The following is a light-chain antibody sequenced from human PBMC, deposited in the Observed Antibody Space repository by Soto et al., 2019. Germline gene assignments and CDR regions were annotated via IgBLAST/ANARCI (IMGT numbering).Light chain of an antibody. J-gene: IGLJ2*01. V-gene: IGLV1-40*01. CDR1: SSNIGAGYD. CDR3: QSYDSSLSGVL. CDR2: NTN. Sequence: QSVLTQPPSVSGAPGERVAISCTGSSSNIGAGYDVHWYQQFPGTAPKLLIYNTNNRPSGVPDRFSASRSGSSASLAITGLQAEDEADYHCQSYDSSLSGVLFGGGTQLTVL.